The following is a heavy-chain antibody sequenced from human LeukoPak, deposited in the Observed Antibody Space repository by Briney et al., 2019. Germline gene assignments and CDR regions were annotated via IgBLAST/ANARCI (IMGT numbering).Heavy chain of an antibody. J-gene: IGHJ6*02. D-gene: IGHD1-26*01. V-gene: IGHV4-59*08. CDR1: GGSISSYY. Sequence: SETLSLTCTVSGGSISSYYWSWIRQPPGKGLEWIGYIYYSGSTNYNPSLKSRVTISVDTSKNQFSLKLSSVTAADTAVYYCARLMSGSYGEGGYYYYGMDVWGQGTTVTVSS. CDR2: IYYSGST. CDR3: ARLMSGSYGEGGYYYYGMDV.